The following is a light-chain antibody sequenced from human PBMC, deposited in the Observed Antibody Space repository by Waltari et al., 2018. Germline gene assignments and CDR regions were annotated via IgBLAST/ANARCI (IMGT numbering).Light chain of an antibody. CDR1: SNDVGGYNH. J-gene: IGLJ2*01. CDR3: CSYAGSYTVL. Sequence: QSALTQPRSVSGSPGQSVTFSCTGTSNDVGGYNHVSWYQQSPGQAPKLMIYDVFNRPSGCPDRCSGSKSGSTASLPISGLQADDEADYYCCSYAGSYTVLFGGGTKLTVL. V-gene: IGLV2-11*01. CDR2: DVF.